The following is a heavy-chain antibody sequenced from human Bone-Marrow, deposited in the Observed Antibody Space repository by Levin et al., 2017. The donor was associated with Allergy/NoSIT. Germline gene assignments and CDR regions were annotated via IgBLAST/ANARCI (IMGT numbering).Heavy chain of an antibody. Sequence: NHGESLKISCEASGYSFSDYWIGWVRQLPGKGLECMGVIYPGDSETENSPSFQGQVTISVDKSINAVYLHWSGLEASDTAIYYCARRGGGGNSAGYFDLWGRGTLVTVSS. J-gene: IGHJ2*01. CDR3: ARRGGGGNSAGYFDL. D-gene: IGHD4-23*01. CDR2: IYPGDSET. CDR1: GYSFSDYW. V-gene: IGHV5-51*01.